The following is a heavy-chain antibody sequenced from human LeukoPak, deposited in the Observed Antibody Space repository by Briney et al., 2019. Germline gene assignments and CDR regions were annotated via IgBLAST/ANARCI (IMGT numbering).Heavy chain of an antibody. CDR2: ISSSSNKV. J-gene: IGHJ4*02. CDR1: GFAISDYS. CDR3: ARNFYCGGDCAISYFDY. V-gene: IGHV3-48*01. Sequence: GGSLRLSCAASGFAISDYSMNWVRQVPGKGLEWVSYISSSSNKVYYADSVKGRFTISRDNAKNSLFLQMNSLRADDTAVYYCARNFYCGGDCAISYFDYWGQGNPGHRLL. D-gene: IGHD2-21*02.